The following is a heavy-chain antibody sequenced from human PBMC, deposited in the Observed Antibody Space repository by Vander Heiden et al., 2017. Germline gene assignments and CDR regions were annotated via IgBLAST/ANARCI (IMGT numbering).Heavy chain of an antibody. CDR3: TRHGGSVYRNLYLYGLDV. D-gene: IGHD3-10*01. J-gene: IGHJ6*02. Sequence: EVQLVESAGGLVPPGGSLKLSCVASGFTFCGPTMHWVRQASGKGLECVGRIRSKANNYATAYPASVKGRFTISRDDSKNTTYLQMNSLKIEDTAVYYCTRHGGSVYRNLYLYGLDVWGQGTTVTVSS. CDR1: GFTFCGPT. V-gene: IGHV3-73*01. CDR2: IRSKANNYAT.